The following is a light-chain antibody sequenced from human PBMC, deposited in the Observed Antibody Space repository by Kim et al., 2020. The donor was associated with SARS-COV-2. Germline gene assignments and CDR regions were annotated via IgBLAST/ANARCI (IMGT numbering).Light chain of an antibody. Sequence: DIQITQSPSTLSASVGDRVTITCRASQSIRPSLAWYQQTPGKAPGLLIYDASTLQSGVPSRFSGSGSATEFTLTINSLQSDDFATYNCQQYNSLQWTFGPGTKVDIK. CDR1: QSIRPS. V-gene: IGKV1-5*01. CDR2: DAS. CDR3: QQYNSLQWT. J-gene: IGKJ1*01.